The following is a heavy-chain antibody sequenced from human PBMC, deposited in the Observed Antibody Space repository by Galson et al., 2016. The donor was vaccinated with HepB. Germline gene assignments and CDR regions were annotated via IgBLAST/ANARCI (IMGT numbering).Heavy chain of an antibody. J-gene: IGHJ4*02. CDR1: GFLFSSYP. Sequence: SLRLSCAASGFLFSSYPMHWVRQAPGKGLEWVAVISHDETRRYYADSVKGRFTISRDNSKNTLYLQMSSLRAEDTAVYYCTREAYGSGSYYKKFDYWGQGTLATVSS. CDR3: TREAYGSGSYYKKFDY. D-gene: IGHD3-10*01. CDR2: ISHDETRR. V-gene: IGHV3-30*04.